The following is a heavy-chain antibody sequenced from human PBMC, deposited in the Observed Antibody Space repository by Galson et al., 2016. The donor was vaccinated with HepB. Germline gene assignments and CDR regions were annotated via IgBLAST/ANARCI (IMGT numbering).Heavy chain of an antibody. Sequence: SVKVSCKASGGSFSSYGITWVRQAPGQGLEWMGRIIPIFGTANYAQNFQSRVTITADKSTSTAYMELSSLRSEDTAIYYCARAGGDILTGPYDYWGQGTLVTGSS. CDR3: ARAGGDILTGPYDY. CDR2: IIPIFGTA. J-gene: IGHJ4*02. D-gene: IGHD3-9*01. V-gene: IGHV1-69*06. CDR1: GGSFSSYG.